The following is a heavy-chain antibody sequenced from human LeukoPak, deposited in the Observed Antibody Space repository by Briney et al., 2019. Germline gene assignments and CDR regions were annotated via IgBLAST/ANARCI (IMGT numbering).Heavy chain of an antibody. Sequence: SETLSLTCTVSGGSISSYYWSWIRQPPGKGLEWIGYIYYSGSTNYNPSLKSRVTISVDTSKNQFSLKLGSVTAADTAVYYCARGGGEMATTDRLFDPWGQGTLVTVSS. CDR1: GGSISSYY. D-gene: IGHD5-24*01. J-gene: IGHJ5*02. CDR2: IYYSGST. CDR3: ARGGGEMATTDRLFDP. V-gene: IGHV4-59*01.